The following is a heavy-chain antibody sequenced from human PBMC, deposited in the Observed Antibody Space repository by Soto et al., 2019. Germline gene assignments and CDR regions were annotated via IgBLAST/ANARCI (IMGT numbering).Heavy chain of an antibody. J-gene: IGHJ4*02. V-gene: IGHV2-5*02. Sequence: QITLKESGPTLVKPTQTLTLTCTFSGVSLNSGGVGVGWIRQPPGKALEWLALIYWDDDKRYRPSLKSRLTIPKDTSKNQVVLTMTNMDPEDTATYYCAQTFYYDSSGPGIDYWGQGTLVTVSS. CDR3: AQTFYYDSSGPGIDY. CDR1: GVSLNSGGVG. D-gene: IGHD3-22*01. CDR2: IYWDDDK.